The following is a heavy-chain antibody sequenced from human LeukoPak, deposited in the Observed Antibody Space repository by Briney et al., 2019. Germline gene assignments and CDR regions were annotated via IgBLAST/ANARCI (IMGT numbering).Heavy chain of an antibody. CDR3: ARRYNSYYFDY. V-gene: IGHV3-23*01. D-gene: IGHD1-20*01. CDR1: GFTFSSYT. J-gene: IGHJ4*02. CDR2: VTGSGDST. Sequence: GGSLRLSCAASGFTFSSYTMRWVRQAPGKGLEWVSSVTGSGDSTYADSVRGRFTVSRDNSKNTVFLQMNSLRAEDTAVYFCARRYNSYYFDYWGQGTLVTVSS.